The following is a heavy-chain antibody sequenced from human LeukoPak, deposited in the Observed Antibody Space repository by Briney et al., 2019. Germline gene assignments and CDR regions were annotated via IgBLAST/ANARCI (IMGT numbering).Heavy chain of an antibody. CDR3: AGCRITGTRPFDY. D-gene: IGHD1-7*01. Sequence: SETLSLTCTVSGYSISSGYYWGWIRQPPGKGLEWIGSIYHSGSTYYNTSLKSRVTISVDTSKNQFSLKLSSVTAADTAVYYCAGCRITGTRPFDYWGQGTLVTVSS. CDR1: GYSISSGYY. J-gene: IGHJ4*02. V-gene: IGHV4-38-2*02. CDR2: IYHSGST.